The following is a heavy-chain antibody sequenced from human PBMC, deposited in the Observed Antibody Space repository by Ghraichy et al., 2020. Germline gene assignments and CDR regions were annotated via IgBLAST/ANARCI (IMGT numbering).Heavy chain of an antibody. CDR1: GGSFSGYY. D-gene: IGHD3-22*01. V-gene: IGHV4-34*01. CDR2: INHSGST. J-gene: IGHJ5*02. Sequence: SETLSLTCAVYGGSFSGYYWSWIRQPPGKGLEWIGEINHSGSTNYNPSLKSRVTISVDTSKNQFSLKLSSVTAADTAVYYCARGLTYYYDSSGYSRRFDPWGQGTLVTVSS. CDR3: ARGLTYYYDSSGYSRRFDP.